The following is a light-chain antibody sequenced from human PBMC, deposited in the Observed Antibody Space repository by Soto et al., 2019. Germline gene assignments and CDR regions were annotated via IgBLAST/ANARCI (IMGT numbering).Light chain of an antibody. CDR3: QQYGSSGT. J-gene: IGKJ1*01. CDR1: QSVSSY. V-gene: IGKV3-20*01. Sequence: EIVLTQSPATLSLCPGERAALSFRASQSVSSYLAWYQQKPGQAPRLLMYEASNRATGIPARFSGGGSGTDFTLTISRLEPQDFAVYYCQQYGSSGTFGQGTKVDIK. CDR2: EAS.